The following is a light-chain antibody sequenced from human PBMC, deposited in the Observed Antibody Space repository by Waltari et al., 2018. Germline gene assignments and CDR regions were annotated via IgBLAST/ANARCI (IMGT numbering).Light chain of an antibody. V-gene: IGKV2-29*02. Sequence: DVVMTQTPLSLSVTPGQPASFSCKSSQDLMYDDGKTYLFWYLQKPGQSPQPLMYDVSSRFSGVPERFSGSGSGTDFTLTISRVEPEYVGVYYCMQAINLYTFGQGTKLEI. J-gene: IGKJ2*01. CDR3: MQAINLYT. CDR1: QDLMYDDGKTY. CDR2: DVS.